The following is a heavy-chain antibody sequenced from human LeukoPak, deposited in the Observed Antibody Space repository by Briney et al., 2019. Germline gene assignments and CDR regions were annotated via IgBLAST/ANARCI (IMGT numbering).Heavy chain of an antibody. J-gene: IGHJ4*02. CDR2: INTIGTT. Sequence: SATLSFTCAAYGASFSGSNWSWIRHPPGKRLEWIGVINTIGTTNYTPSFKGRVTIPADMSTNQSSLKLTSVTVADRAVYYCARLYLPATRFDYWGQGTLVTVSS. CDR1: GASFSGSN. CDR3: ARLYLPATRFDY. V-gene: IGHV4-34*01. D-gene: IGHD2-15*01.